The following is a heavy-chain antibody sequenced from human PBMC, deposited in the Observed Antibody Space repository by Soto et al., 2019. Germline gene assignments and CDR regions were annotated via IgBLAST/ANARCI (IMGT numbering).Heavy chain of an antibody. D-gene: IGHD1-1*01. CDR3: TRGSWDDVTGHYYMDV. CDR2: TYYRSKWYN. J-gene: IGHJ6*03. V-gene: IGHV6-1*01. Sequence: QVQLQQSGPGLVKPSQTLSLTCDISGDSVSSNSAGWNWIRQTPSRGLEWLGRTYYRSKWYNNYALSVKSRAPVNPDTAKNQFSLQLNSVTPEDTAVYYCTRGSWDDVTGHYYMDVWGKGTTVTVSS. CDR1: GDSVSSNSAG.